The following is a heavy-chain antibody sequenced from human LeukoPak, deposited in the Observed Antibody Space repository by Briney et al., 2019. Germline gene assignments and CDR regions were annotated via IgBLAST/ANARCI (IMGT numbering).Heavy chain of an antibody. CDR1: GYTFTSYV. CDR2: ISAYNGNT. D-gene: IGHD3-9*01. J-gene: IGHJ6*03. V-gene: IGHV1-18*01. Sequence: ASVKVSCKASGYTFTSYVISWVRQAPGQGLEWMGWISAYNGNTNYAQKLQGRVTMTTDTSTSTAYMELRSLRSDDTAVYYCARDIQMGDILTGYISYYYYYMDVWGKGTTVAVSS. CDR3: ARDIQMGDILTGYISYYYYYMDV.